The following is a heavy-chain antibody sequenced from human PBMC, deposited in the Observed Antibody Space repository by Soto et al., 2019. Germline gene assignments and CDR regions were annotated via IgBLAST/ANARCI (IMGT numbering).Heavy chain of an antibody. J-gene: IGHJ4*02. V-gene: IGHV4-31*03. D-gene: IGHD3-22*01. CDR1: GGSISSGGYY. CDR3: AREEAHYYDSSGYYVPPNGFDY. CDR2: IYYSGST. Sequence: QVQLQESGPGLVKPSQTLSLTCTVSGGSISSGGYYWSWIRQHPGKGLEWIGYIYYSGSTYYNPSLKSRVTISVDTSKNQFSLKLSSVTAADTAVYYCAREEAHYYDSSGYYVPPNGFDYWGQGTLVTVSS.